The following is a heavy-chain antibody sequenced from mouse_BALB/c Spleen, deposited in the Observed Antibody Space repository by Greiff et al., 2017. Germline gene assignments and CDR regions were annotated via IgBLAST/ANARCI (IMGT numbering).Heavy chain of an antibody. D-gene: IGHD2-2*01. CDR1: GFTFSSYA. CDR3: ARWADGYDAWFAY. CDR2: ISSGGSYT. V-gene: IGHV5-9-4*01. Sequence: DVMLVESGGGLVKPGGSLKLSCAASGFTFSSYAMSWVRQSPEKRLEWVAEISSGGSYTYYPDTVTGRFTISRDNAKNTLYLEMSSLRSEDTAMYYCARWADGYDAWFAYWGQGTLVTVSA. J-gene: IGHJ3*01.